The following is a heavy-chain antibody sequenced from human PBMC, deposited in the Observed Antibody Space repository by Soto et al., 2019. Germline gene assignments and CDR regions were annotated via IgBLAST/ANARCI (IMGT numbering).Heavy chain of an antibody. J-gene: IGHJ4*02. CDR2: ISSSSSTI. D-gene: IGHD3-10*01. CDR3: ARAGYYRSGILL. CDR1: GFTFNSYS. V-gene: IGHV3-48*02. Sequence: EVQLVESGGGLVQPGGSLRLSCSASGFTFNSYSMNWVRQAPGKGLEWVSYISSSSSTIYYADSVKGRFTISRDNAKNSLYLLMNSLRDEDTAVYYCARAGYYRSGILLWGQGTLVTVSS.